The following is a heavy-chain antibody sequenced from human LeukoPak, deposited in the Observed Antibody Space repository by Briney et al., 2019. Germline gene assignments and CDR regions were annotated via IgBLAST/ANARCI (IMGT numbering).Heavy chain of an antibody. J-gene: IGHJ4*02. CDR2: INHSGST. CDR1: GGSFSGYY. V-gene: IGHV4-34*01. Sequence: SETLSLTCAVYGGSFSGYYWSWIRQPPGKGLEWIGEINHSGSTNYNPSLKSRVTISVDKSKNQFSLKLSSVTAADTAVHYCARALPTDYGGTSFDYWGQGTLVTVSS. CDR3: ARALPTDYGGTSFDY. D-gene: IGHD4-23*01.